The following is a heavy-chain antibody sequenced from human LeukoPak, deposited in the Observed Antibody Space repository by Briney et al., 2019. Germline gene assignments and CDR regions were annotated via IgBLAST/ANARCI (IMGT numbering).Heavy chain of an antibody. CDR1: GFTFSSYW. CDR3: ARDLYSYGPLDYYYYYMDV. J-gene: IGHJ6*03. V-gene: IGHV3-7*01. Sequence: GGSLRLSCAASGFTFSSYWMSWVRQAPGKGLEWVASIKPDGSVKYYVDSLKGRFTISRDNAKNSLYLQVNSLGADDTAVYYCARDLYSYGPLDYYYYYMDVWGKGTTVTVSS. D-gene: IGHD5-18*01. CDR2: IKPDGSVK.